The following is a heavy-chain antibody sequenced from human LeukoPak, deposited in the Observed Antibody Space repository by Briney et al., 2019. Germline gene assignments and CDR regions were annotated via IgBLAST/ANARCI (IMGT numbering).Heavy chain of an antibody. J-gene: IGHJ4*02. CDR2: INPSGGST. CDR3: ARAGYGDYGIDY. D-gene: IGHD4-17*01. CDR1: GYTFTSYY. Sequence: ASVKVSCKASGYTFTSYYMHWVRQAPGQGLEWMGIINPSGGSTSYAQKFQGRVTMTRDTSTSTIYMELSSLRSEDTAVYYCARAGYGDYGIDYWGQGTLVTVSS. V-gene: IGHV1-46*01.